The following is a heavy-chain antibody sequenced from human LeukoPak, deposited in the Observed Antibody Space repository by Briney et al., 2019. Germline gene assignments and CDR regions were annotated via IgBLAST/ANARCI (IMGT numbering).Heavy chain of an antibody. V-gene: IGHV4-38-2*02. CDR3: ARVLLANSPPHGGDY. CDR1: GFSISSGYY. Sequence: SETLSRTCTVSGFSISSGYYWGWIRQPPGKGLEWIAAIYHSGATYYNPSLKSRVTMSVDTSENQFSLKLRSVTAADTAVYYCARVLLANSPPHGGDYWGQGTLVIVSS. CDR2: IYHSGAT. J-gene: IGHJ4*02. D-gene: IGHD2/OR15-2a*01.